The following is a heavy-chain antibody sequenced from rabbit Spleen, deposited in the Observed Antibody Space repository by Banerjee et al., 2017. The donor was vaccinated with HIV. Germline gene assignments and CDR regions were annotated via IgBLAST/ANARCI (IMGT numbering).Heavy chain of an antibody. V-gene: IGHV1S40*01. CDR1: GFSFSSSYY. Sequence: QSLEESGGDLVQPGASLTLTCTASGFSFSSSYYMCWVRQAPGRGLEWIACIYTGSSGSTYYASWVISRFTISKTSSTTVTLQMTSLTAADTATYFCARVANGGYGDGTYNLWGQGTLVTVS. CDR2: IYTGSSGST. J-gene: IGHJ4*01. D-gene: IGHD6-1*01. CDR3: ARVANGGYGDGTYNL.